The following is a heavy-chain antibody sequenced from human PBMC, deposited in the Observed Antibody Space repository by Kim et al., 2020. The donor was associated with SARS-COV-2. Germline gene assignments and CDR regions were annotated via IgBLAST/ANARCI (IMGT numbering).Heavy chain of an antibody. V-gene: IGHV4-59*08. CDR3: ARGGGGSPFPDY. CDR1: GGSISSYY. J-gene: IGHJ4*02. Sequence: SETLSLTCTVSGGSISSYYWSWIRQPPGKGLEWIGYIYYSGSTNYNPSLKSRGTISVDTSKNQFSLKLSSVTAADTAVYYCARGGGGSPFPDYWGQGTLVTVSS. CDR2: IYYSGST. D-gene: IGHD3-16*01.